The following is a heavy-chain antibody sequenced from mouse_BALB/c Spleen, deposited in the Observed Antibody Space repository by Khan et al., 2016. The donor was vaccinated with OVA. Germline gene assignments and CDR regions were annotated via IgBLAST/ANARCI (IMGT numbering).Heavy chain of an antibody. Sequence: EVELVESGGDLVKPRGSLKLSCAASGFTFSTYGMSWVRQTPDKRLEWVATISSGGSYTYYPDSVKGRFTISRDNAKNTLYLLMSSLKSEDTAIYYCARLAYYYGSEGFAYWGQGTLVTVSA. J-gene: IGHJ3*01. CDR1: GFTFSTYG. CDR2: ISSGGSYT. D-gene: IGHD1-1*01. CDR3: ARLAYYYGSEGFAY. V-gene: IGHV5-6*01.